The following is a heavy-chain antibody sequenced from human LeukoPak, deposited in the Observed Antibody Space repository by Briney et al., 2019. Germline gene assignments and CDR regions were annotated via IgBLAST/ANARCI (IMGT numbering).Heavy chain of an antibody. Sequence: SETLSLTCTVSGGSISSSSYYWGWIRQPPGKGQEWIGSIYYSGSTYYNPSLKSRVTISVDTSKNQFSLKLSSVTAADTAVYYCARHYYDSSGRTSPFDYWGQGTLVTVSS. CDR2: IYYSGST. D-gene: IGHD3-22*01. V-gene: IGHV4-39*01. J-gene: IGHJ4*02. CDR1: GGSISSSSYY. CDR3: ARHYYDSSGRTSPFDY.